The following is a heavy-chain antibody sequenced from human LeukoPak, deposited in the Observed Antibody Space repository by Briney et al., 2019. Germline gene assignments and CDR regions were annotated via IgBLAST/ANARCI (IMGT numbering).Heavy chain of an antibody. V-gene: IGHV4-34*01. D-gene: IGHD3-3*01. Sequence: PSETLSLTCAVYGGSFSGYYWSWIRQPPGKGLEWIGEINHSGSTNYNPSLKSRVTISVDTSKNQFSLKLSSVTAADTAVYYCPREHDFWSGYYEFDPWGQGTLVTVSS. J-gene: IGHJ5*02. CDR3: PREHDFWSGYYEFDP. CDR2: INHSGST. CDR1: GGSFSGYY.